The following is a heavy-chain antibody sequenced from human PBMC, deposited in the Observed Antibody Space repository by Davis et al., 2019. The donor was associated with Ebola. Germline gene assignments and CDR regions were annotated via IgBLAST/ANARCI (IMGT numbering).Heavy chain of an antibody. D-gene: IGHD3-9*01. V-gene: IGHV4-34*01. Sequence: PSETLSLTCTVYGGSFSGYYWTWVRQPPGKGLEWIGAINRGGITHYNPSLHSRVTISVDTSKRQISLKLSSVTAADTAMYYCALGYFGQDPLDFWGQGAMVTVSS. CDR3: ALGYFGQDPLDF. J-gene: IGHJ4*02. CDR2: INRGGIT. CDR1: GGSFSGYY.